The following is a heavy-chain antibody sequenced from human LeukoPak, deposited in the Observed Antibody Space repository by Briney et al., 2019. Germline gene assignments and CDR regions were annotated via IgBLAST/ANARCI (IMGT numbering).Heavy chain of an antibody. CDR2: ISGSGGSI. CDR3: AKDEDARPMYFPD. CDR1: GFTFISYA. J-gene: IGHJ1*01. D-gene: IGHD3-10*02. Sequence: PGGSLRLSCAASGFTFISYAMSWVRQAPGKGLEWVSAISGSGGSIYYADSVKGRFTVSRDNSKNTLYLQMNTLRAEDTAVYYCAKDEDARPMYFPDWGQGTLVTVSS. V-gene: IGHV3-23*01.